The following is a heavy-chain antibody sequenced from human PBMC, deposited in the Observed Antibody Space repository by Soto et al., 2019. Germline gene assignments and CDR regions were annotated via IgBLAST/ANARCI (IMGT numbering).Heavy chain of an antibody. Sequence: PSETLSLTCTVSGGSISSSSYYWGWIRQPPGKGLEWIGSIYYSGSTYYNPSLKSRVTISVDTSKNQFSLKLSSVTAADTAVYYCARSYYDSGDLFDYWGQGTLVTVSS. J-gene: IGHJ4*02. V-gene: IGHV4-39*01. D-gene: IGHD3-22*01. CDR2: IYYSGST. CDR1: GGSISSSSYY. CDR3: ARSYYDSGDLFDY.